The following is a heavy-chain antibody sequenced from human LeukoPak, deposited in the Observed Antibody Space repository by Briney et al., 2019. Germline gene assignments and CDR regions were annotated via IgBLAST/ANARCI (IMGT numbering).Heavy chain of an antibody. CDR1: GFTFSSYG. CDR3: AKSLRSVGADPDY. D-gene: IGHD1-26*01. V-gene: IGHV3-30*18. CDR2: ISYDGSNK. J-gene: IGHJ4*02. Sequence: GRFLRLSCAASGFTFSSYGMHWVRQAPGKGLEWVAVISYDGSNKYYADSVKGRFTISRDNSKNTLYLQMNSLRAEDTAVYYCAKSLRSVGADPDYWGQGTLVTVSS.